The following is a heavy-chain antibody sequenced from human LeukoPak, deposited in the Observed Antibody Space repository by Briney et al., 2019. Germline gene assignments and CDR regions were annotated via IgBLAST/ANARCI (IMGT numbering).Heavy chain of an antibody. Sequence: GASVKVSCKASGCTFSSHAISWVRQAPGQGLAWVGGLIPVFGTTNYAKKFQGRVTITTDESTRTSYMELRSLKSDDTAVYYCARGKSGYDYGLDHWGQGNLV. J-gene: IGHJ4*02. D-gene: IGHD5-12*01. CDR2: LIPVFGTT. CDR3: ARGKSGYDYGLDH. CDR1: GCTFSSHA. V-gene: IGHV1-69*05.